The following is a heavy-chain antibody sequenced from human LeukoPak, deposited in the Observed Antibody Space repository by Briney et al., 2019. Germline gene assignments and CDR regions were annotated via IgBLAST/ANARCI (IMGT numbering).Heavy chain of an antibody. Sequence: GGSLRLSCVASEFTFSSYSMIWVRQAPGKGLEWVSYISNGSDNRYYADSVKGRFTISRDNAKNLLYLHMNNLRADDTAVYYSARPDNWEFYHYYMDVWGKGTTVAVSS. D-gene: IGHD1-1*01. CDR1: EFTFSSYS. CDR2: ISNGSDNR. J-gene: IGHJ6*03. V-gene: IGHV3-48*01. CDR3: ARPDNWEFYHYYMDV.